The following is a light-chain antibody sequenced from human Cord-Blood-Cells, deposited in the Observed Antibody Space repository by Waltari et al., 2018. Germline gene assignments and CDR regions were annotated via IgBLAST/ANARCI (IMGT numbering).Light chain of an antibody. CDR3: QQYGSSPLT. J-gene: IGKJ4*01. CDR1: QGVSSSY. Sequence: EIVMTQSPGTLSLSPGERATLSCRSSQGVSSSYLAWYQQKPGEAPKLLISGASSMATGIPDRFSGSGSGTDFTLTISRLEPEDFAVYYCQQYGSSPLTFGGGTKVEIK. V-gene: IGKV3-20*01. CDR2: GAS.